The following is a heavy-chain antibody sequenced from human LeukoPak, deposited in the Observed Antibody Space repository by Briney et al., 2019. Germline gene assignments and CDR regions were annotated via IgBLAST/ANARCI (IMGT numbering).Heavy chain of an antibody. J-gene: IGHJ4*02. CDR2: IKQDGSEK. Sequence: GGSLRLSCAASGFTFSIYWMTWVRQAPGKGLEWVANIKQDGSEKYYVDSVKGRFTISRDNAKSSLYLQMNSLRAEDTAVYYCARENDSGWSGPFDYWGQGALVTVSS. V-gene: IGHV3-7*03. CDR1: GFTFSIYW. D-gene: IGHD6-19*01. CDR3: ARENDSGWSGPFDY.